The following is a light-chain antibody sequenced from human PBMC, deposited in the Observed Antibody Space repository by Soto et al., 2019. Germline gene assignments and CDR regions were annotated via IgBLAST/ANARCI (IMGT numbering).Light chain of an antibody. V-gene: IGLV2-14*01. CDR1: SSDVGGYNY. CDR2: DVT. Sequence: QSALTQPASVSGSPGQSITMSCTGTSSDVGGYNYVSWYQQHPGKAPKLMIYDVTNRPSGVSNRFSGSKSGNTASLTISGLQAEDEADYYCSSYTRSSTLVVFGGGTKVTVL. CDR3: SSYTRSSTLVV. J-gene: IGLJ2*01.